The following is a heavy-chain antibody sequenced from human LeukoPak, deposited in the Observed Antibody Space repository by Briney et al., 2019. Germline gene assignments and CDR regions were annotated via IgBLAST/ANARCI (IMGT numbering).Heavy chain of an antibody. V-gene: IGHV4-34*01. D-gene: IGHD3-10*01. J-gene: IGHJ1*01. CDR2: INHSGST. Sequence: SETLSLTCAVYGGSFSGYYWSWIRQPPGKGLEWIGEINHSGSTNYNPSLKSRVTISVDTSKNQFSLKLSSVTDADTAVYYCAREYYRGTFQHWGQGTLVTVSS. CDR1: GGSFSGYY. CDR3: AREYYRGTFQH.